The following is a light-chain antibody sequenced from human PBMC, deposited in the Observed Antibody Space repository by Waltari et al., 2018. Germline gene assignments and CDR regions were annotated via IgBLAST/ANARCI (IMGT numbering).Light chain of an antibody. CDR1: SSDVGGYKY. J-gene: IGLJ1*01. CDR2: DVS. V-gene: IGLV2-23*02. Sequence: QSALTQPASVSGSPGQSITIPCTGTSSDVGGYKYVPWYQQHPGKAPKLMIYDVSERPSGVSNRFSGSKSANTASLTIAGLQAEDEADYYCCSYAGSGTYVFGTGTKVTAL. CDR3: CSYAGSGTYV.